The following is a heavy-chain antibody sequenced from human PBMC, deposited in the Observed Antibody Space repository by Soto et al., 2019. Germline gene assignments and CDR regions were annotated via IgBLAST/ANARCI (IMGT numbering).Heavy chain of an antibody. CDR3: ATATFQLPFDP. D-gene: IGHD2-2*01. Sequence: SETLSLTCTVSGDSLSSGDYYWSWIRQPPGKGLEWIGYISYSGSTYYNPSLKSRVTISVDTSKNQFSLKLSSVTAADTAVYYCATATFQLPFDPWGQGTLVTVSS. CDR1: GDSLSSGDYY. CDR2: ISYSGST. V-gene: IGHV4-30-4*01. J-gene: IGHJ5*02.